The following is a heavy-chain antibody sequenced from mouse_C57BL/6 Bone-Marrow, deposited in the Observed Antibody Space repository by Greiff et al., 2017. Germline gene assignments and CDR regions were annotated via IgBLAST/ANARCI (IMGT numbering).Heavy chain of an antibody. Sequence: EVKLQESGGGLVKPGGSLKLSCAASGFTFSDYGMHWVRQAPEKGLEWVAYISSGSSTIYYADTVKGRFTISRDNAKNTLFLQMTSLRSEDTAMYYCARKDYGAWFAYWGQGTLVTVSA. CDR2: ISSGSSTI. D-gene: IGHD1-1*01. CDR3: ARKDYGAWFAY. CDR1: GFTFSDYG. J-gene: IGHJ3*01. V-gene: IGHV5-17*01.